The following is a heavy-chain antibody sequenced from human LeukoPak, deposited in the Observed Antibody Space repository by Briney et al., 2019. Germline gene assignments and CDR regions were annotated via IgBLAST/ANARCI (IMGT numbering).Heavy chain of an antibody. CDR2: IRSKLYGGTT. CDR1: GFTFGDYA. J-gene: IGHJ6*03. CDR3: TRDGLEWLRPYYYYYMDV. Sequence: GWSLRLSCTTSGFTFGDYAMSWVRQAPGKGLEWVGFIRSKLYGGTTEYAASVKGRFTISRDDSKSIAYLQMNSLKIKDTAVYFCTRDGLEWLRPYYYYYMDVWGKGTTVTVSS. V-gene: IGHV3-49*04. D-gene: IGHD3-3*01.